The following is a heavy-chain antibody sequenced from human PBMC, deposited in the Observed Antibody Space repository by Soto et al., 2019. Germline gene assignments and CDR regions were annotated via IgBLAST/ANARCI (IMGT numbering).Heavy chain of an antibody. D-gene: IGHD3-10*01. V-gene: IGHV4-4*02. CDR2: IYHSGST. CDR1: GGSISSSNW. Sequence: SETLSLTCAVSGGSISSSNWWSWVRQPPGKGLEWIGEIYHSGSTNYNPSLKSRVTISVDKSKNQFSLKLSSVTAADTAVYYCARGFYGSGSYYNSTYYYYGMDVWGQGTTVTVSS. J-gene: IGHJ6*02. CDR3: ARGFYGSGSYYNSTYYYYGMDV.